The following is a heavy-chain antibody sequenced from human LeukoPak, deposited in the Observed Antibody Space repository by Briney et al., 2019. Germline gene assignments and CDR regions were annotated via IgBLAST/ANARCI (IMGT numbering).Heavy chain of an antibody. Sequence: GASVKVSCKASGYTFTGYYMHWVRQAPGQGLEWMRWINPNSGGTNYAQKFQGRVTMTRDTSISTAYMELSRLRSDDTAVYYCARENNYYDSSGYLYYWGQGTLVTVSS. V-gene: IGHV1-2*02. CDR1: GYTFTGYY. D-gene: IGHD3-22*01. J-gene: IGHJ4*02. CDR2: INPNSGGT. CDR3: ARENNYYDSSGYLYY.